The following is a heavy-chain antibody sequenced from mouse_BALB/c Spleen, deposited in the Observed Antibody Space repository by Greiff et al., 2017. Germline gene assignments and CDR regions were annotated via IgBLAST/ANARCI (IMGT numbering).Heavy chain of an antibody. Sequence: VQLKESGPGLVAPSQSLSITCTVSGFSLTSYGVHWVRQPPGKGLEWLGVIWAGGSTNYNSALMSRLSISKDNSKSQVFLKMNSLQTDDTAMYYCARETLYGLYFDYWGQGTTLTVSS. D-gene: IGHD2-2*01. CDR2: IWAGGST. CDR1: GFSLTSYG. CDR3: ARETLYGLYFDY. J-gene: IGHJ2*01. V-gene: IGHV2-9*02.